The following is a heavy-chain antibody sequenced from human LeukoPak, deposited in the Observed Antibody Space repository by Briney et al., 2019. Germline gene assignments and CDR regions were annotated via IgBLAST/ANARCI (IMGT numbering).Heavy chain of an antibody. D-gene: IGHD6-13*01. CDR2: ISSSSSYI. J-gene: IGHJ6*03. CDR1: GFTFSSYS. CDR3: ARWSIAAAAMDV. V-gene: IGHV3-21*01. Sequence: GGSLRLSCAASGFTFSSYSMNWVRQAPGKGLEWVSSISSSSSYIYYADSVKGRFTISRDNAKNSLYLQMNSLRAEDTAVYYCARWSIAAAAMDVWGKGTTVTVSS.